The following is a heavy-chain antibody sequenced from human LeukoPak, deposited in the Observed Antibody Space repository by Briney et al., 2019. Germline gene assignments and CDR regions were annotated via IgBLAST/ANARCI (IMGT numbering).Heavy chain of an antibody. CDR2: IRDDGSNK. CDR1: GFTFSSCG. CDR3: AREGYYDSSGHGDAFDI. J-gene: IGHJ3*02. D-gene: IGHD3-22*01. Sequence: PGGSLRLSCAASGFTFSSCGMHWVRQAPGKGLEWVAFIRDDGSNKFYADSVKGRFTISRDNSKNTLYLQMNSLRAEDTAVYYCAREGYYDSSGHGDAFDIWGQGTMVTVSS. V-gene: IGHV3-30*02.